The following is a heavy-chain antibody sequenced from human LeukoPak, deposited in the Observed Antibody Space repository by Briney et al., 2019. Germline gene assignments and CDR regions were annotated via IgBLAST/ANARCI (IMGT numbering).Heavy chain of an antibody. CDR1: GFTFSSYA. J-gene: IGHJ4*02. Sequence: GGSLRLSCAASGFTFSSYATSWVRQAPGKGLEWVSAISGSGGSTYYADSVKGRFTISRDNSKNTLYPQMNSLRAEDTAVYYCARTYSGSYVFGYWGQGTLVTVSS. CDR3: ARTYSGSYVFGY. CDR2: ISGSGGST. V-gene: IGHV3-23*01. D-gene: IGHD1-26*01.